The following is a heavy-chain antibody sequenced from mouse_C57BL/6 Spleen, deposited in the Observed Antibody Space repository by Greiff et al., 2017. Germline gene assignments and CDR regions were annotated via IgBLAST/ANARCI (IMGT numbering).Heavy chain of an antibody. CDR2: IYPRSGNT. D-gene: IGHD2-4*01. J-gene: IGHJ1*03. CDR3: ARREDYDWYFDV. Sequence: VQLQQSGAELARPGASVKLSYKASGYTFTSYGISWVKQRTGQGLEWIGEIYPRSGNTYYNEKFKGKATLTADKSSSTAYMELRSLTSEDSAVDVCARREDYDWYFDVWGTGTTVTVSS. CDR1: GYTFTSYG. V-gene: IGHV1-81*01.